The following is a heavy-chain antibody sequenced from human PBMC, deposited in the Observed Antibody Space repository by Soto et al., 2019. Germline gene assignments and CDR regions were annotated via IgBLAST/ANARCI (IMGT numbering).Heavy chain of an antibody. D-gene: IGHD3-10*01. CDR1: GFSLRTDW. CDR2: IKEDGSVK. CDR3: GTDRWGGAFDM. J-gene: IGHJ3*02. Sequence: EVQVVESGGGLVQPGGSLRLSCAASGFSLRTDWMAWVRQIPGKGLEFVANIKEDGSVKNYVDSVKGRFSISRDNDKNSLYLQMNSLRAEDTAVYYCGTDRWGGAFDMWGQGTTVTVS. V-gene: IGHV3-7*01.